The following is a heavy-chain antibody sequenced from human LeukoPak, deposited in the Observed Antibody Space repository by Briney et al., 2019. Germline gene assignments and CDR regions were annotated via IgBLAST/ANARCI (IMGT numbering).Heavy chain of an antibody. CDR2: INSEGSTI. V-gene: IGHV3-74*01. Sequence: GGSLRLSCAGSGITFSTYWMHWVRQAPGKGLVWVSRINSEGSTISYADSVKGRFTISRDHAKNTLFLQMNSLRAEDTAVYYCARISSDSISYYDHWGQGTLVTVSS. J-gene: IGHJ4*02. CDR3: ARISSDSISYYDH. D-gene: IGHD3-22*01. CDR1: GITFSTYW.